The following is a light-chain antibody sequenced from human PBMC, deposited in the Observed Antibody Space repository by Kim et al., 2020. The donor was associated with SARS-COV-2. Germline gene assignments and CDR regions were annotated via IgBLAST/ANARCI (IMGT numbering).Light chain of an antibody. CDR2: QNS. J-gene: IGLJ2*01. CDR3: QAWVRSSTHVV. Sequence: SYELTQPPSVSGAPGQRASITCSGDKLGDKYACWYRQKPGQSPVLVIHQNSNRPSGFPARFSGSNSGNTATLTISGTQAMDEADFNCQAWVRSSTHVVFGGGTQLTVL. V-gene: IGLV3-1*01. CDR1: KLGDKY.